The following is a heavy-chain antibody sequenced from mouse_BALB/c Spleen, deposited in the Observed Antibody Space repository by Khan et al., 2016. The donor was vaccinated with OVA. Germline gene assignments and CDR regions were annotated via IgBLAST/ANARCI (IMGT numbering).Heavy chain of an antibody. Sequence: QVQLQQSGAELVKPGASVKLSCRASGYTFTEYIIHWVKQRSGQGLEWIGWFYPGSGSIKYNEKFKDKATLTADKSSSTVYMEVSRLTSEDSAVYVCARHEDGNDGYYDYAMDYWGQGISVTVSS. V-gene: IGHV1-62-2*01. CDR1: GYTFTEYI. D-gene: IGHD2-3*01. CDR3: ARHEDGNDGYYDYAMDY. CDR2: FYPGSGSI. J-gene: IGHJ4*01.